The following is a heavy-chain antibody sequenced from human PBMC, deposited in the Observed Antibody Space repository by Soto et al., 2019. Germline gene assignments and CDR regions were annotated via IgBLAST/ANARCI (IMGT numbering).Heavy chain of an antibody. CDR2: IGDSEGETT. D-gene: IGHD2-15*01. V-gene: IGHV3-23*01. CDR1: GFTFSTYA. Sequence: EVQLFESGGGLVQPGGSLRLSCAASGFTFSTYAMTWVRQAPGKGPEWVSRIGDSEGETTHYADSVKGRFTISRDNATITMYLQMNSLRVEDTAIYYCAKGYCGGGRCYDLDNWFDSWGQGTRVTVSS. J-gene: IGHJ5*01. CDR3: AKGYCGGGRCYDLDNWFDS.